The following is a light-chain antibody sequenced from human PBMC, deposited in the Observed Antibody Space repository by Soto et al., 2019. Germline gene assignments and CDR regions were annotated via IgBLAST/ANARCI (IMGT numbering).Light chain of an antibody. CDR1: SSDVGGYNF. V-gene: IGLV2-8*01. J-gene: IGLJ1*01. CDR2: AVT. CDR3: RAYAGSSDIV. Sequence: QSALTQPPSASGCPGQSVTISCTGTSSDVGGYNFVSWYQQHPGRAPKLIISAVTNRLSGVPDRFSGSKSGNTASLTVSGLQDDDEAVYYCRAYAGSSDIVFGTGTKLTV.